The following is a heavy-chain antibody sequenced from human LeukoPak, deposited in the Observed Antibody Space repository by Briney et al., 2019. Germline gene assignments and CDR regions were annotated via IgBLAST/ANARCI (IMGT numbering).Heavy chain of an antibody. CDR3: ARLYYYYGLDV. Sequence: SETLSLTCTISGGSISSSTYYWGWIRQPPGKELELIGSKYYSGNSYYNPSLKSRVSISVDTSKNQFSLKLSSVTAADTAVYYCARLYYYYGLDVWGQGTTVTVSS. CDR2: KYYSGNS. CDR1: GGSISSSTYY. J-gene: IGHJ6*02. V-gene: IGHV4-39*01.